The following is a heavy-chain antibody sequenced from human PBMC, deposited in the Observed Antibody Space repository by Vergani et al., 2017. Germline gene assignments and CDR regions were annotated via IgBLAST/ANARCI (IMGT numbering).Heavy chain of an antibody. D-gene: IGHD1-26*01. CDR1: GFTFSTYA. CDR3: VKDAGSYENFFDS. Sequence: EVQLLESGGSLKQPGGSVRLSCAASGFTFSTYAMHWVRQAPGKGLEWVSALTGGGGSTYYADSFKGRFIISRDNSRDTLYLQMKGLRPEDTATYYCVKDAGSYENFFDSWGQGTLVTVSS. CDR2: LTGGGGST. V-gene: IGHV3-23*01. J-gene: IGHJ4*02.